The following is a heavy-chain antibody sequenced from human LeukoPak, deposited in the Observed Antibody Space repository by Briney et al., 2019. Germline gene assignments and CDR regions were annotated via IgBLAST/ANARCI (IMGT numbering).Heavy chain of an antibody. Sequence: SETLSLTCTVSGYSISSDYYWGWIRQPPGRGLEWIGTIYHSGSTYYNPSLKSRVTISVDTSQNQFSLKLTSVTPADTAVYYCARTAKYYYGSETYYFFDYWGQGTLVTVSS. V-gene: IGHV4-38-2*02. J-gene: IGHJ4*02. CDR2: IYHSGST. CDR3: ARTAKYYYGSETYYFFDY. CDR1: GYSISSDYY. D-gene: IGHD3-10*01.